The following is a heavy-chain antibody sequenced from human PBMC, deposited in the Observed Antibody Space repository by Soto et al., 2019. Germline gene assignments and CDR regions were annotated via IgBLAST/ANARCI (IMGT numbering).Heavy chain of an antibody. CDR1: GGTFSSYA. CDR2: IIPIFGTA. V-gene: IGHV1-69*13. CDR3: AEGSERTYYYDSSALSR. Sequence: ASVKVSCKASGGTFSSYAISWVRQAPGQGLEWMGGIIPIFGTANYAQKFQGRVTITADESTSTAYMELSSLRSEDTAVYYCAEGSERTYYYDSSALSRWGQGTLVTVS. D-gene: IGHD3-22*01. J-gene: IGHJ4*02.